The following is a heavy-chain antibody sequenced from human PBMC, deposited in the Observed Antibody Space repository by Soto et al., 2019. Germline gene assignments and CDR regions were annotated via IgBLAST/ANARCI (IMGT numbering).Heavy chain of an antibody. CDR1: GGSISSYY. J-gene: IGHJ6*02. CDR3: ARWGYSYGSPLYYYYYGMDV. CDR2: IYYSGST. V-gene: IGHV4-59*01. Sequence: QVQLQESGPGLVKPSETLSLTCTVSGGSISSYYWSWIRQPPGKGLEWIGYIYYSGSTNYNPSLKSRVTISVDTSKNQFSLKLSSVTAADTAVYYCARWGYSYGSPLYYYYYGMDVWGQGTTVTVSS. D-gene: IGHD5-18*01.